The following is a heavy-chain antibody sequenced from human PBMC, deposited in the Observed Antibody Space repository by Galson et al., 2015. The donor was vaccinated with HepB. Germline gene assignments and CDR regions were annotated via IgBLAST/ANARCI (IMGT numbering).Heavy chain of an antibody. J-gene: IGHJ5*02. V-gene: IGHV2-5*01. CDR2: IYWNDDK. Sequence: PALVKPTPTLTLTCTFSGFSLSTSGVGVGWIRQPPGKALEWLALIYWNDDKRYSPSLKSRLTITKDTSKNQVVLTMTNMDPVDTATYYCAHSPTRFWSGPRENWFDPWGQGTLVTVSS. D-gene: IGHD3-3*01. CDR3: AHSPTRFWSGPRENWFDP. CDR1: GFSLSTSGVG.